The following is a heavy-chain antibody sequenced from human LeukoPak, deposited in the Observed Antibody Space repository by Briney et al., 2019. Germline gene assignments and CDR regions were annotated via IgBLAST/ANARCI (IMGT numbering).Heavy chain of an antibody. CDR2: ISSSGSYI. Sequence: GGSLRLSCAASEFSVGSNYMTWVRQAPGRGLEWVSSISSSGSYIYYADSVKGRFTVSRDNAKNSLSLQMNSLRAEDTAVYYCARGGHDGTYYLSYWGQGTLVTVSS. CDR1: EFSVGSNY. J-gene: IGHJ4*02. CDR3: ARGGHDGTYYLSY. D-gene: IGHD1-26*01. V-gene: IGHV3-21*01.